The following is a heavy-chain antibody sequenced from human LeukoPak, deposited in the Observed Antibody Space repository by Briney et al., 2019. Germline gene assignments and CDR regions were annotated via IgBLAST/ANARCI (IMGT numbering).Heavy chain of an antibody. J-gene: IGHJ4*02. CDR3: ARDQRRFGEDYCQY. V-gene: IGHV3-7*03. CDR1: GFTISSYW. Sequence: GGSLRLSCAGSGFTISSYWMAWCRRAPGGGREGVAHIKQDGSEKNYMDLVKGRFTISRDNAKNSLYLQMNSQRAEDTAVYDCARDQRRFGEDYCQYWAQETLVTVSS. CDR2: IKQDGSEK. D-gene: IGHD3-10*01.